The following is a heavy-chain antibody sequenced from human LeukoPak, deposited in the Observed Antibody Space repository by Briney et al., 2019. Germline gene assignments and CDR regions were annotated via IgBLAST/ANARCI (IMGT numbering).Heavy chain of an antibody. CDR3: ARELTDYYFDY. V-gene: IGHV1-69*04. CDR2: IIPILGIA. Sequence: GASVKVSCKASGGTFSSYAISWVRQAPGQGLEWMGRIIPILGIANYAQKFKGRVTITADKSTSTAYMELSSLRSEDTAVYYCARELTDYYFDYWVQGTLVTVSS. CDR1: GGTFSSYA. D-gene: IGHD4/OR15-4a*01. J-gene: IGHJ4*02.